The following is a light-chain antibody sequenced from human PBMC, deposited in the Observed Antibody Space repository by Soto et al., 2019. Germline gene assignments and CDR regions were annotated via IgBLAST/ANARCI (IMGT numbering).Light chain of an antibody. V-gene: IGLV1-47*02. J-gene: IGLJ3*02. CDR3: AAWDDSLRGV. CDR2: SNN. Sequence: QSVLTQPPSASGTPGQRVTISCSGSSSNIGSNYVAWYQQLPGMAPKLLIYSNNQRPSGVPDRFSGSKPGTSASLAISGLRSEDEAAYYCAAWDDSLRGVFGGGTKLTVL. CDR1: SSNIGSNY.